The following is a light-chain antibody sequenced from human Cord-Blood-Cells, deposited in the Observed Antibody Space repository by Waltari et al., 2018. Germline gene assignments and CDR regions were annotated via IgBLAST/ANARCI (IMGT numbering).Light chain of an antibody. CDR2: GAS. CDR1: QSLRSSH. J-gene: IGKJ1*01. CDR3: QQYRSSPRQ. Sequence: DIVLTQSPGTLSLSPGERATHSCRASQSLRSSHLAWYPQKPGQAPGLLIYGASTRATGSPDRFSGSGSGTDCTLTISRVGPEDIAVYYCQQYRSSPRQFGQGTKVEIK. V-gene: IGKV3-20*01.